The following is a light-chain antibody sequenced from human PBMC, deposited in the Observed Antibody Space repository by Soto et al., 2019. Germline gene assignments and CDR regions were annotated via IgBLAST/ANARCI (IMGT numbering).Light chain of an antibody. J-gene: IGKJ2*01. V-gene: IGKV1-9*01. CDR1: QGISRY. CDR2: AAT. Sequence: IQLTQSPSSLSASVGDRVSITCRASQGISRYLAWYQQVPGKAPKLLIYAATTLESGVPSRFSATESGTSFTLTIGNLQPEDSATYYCQQLNRYPYPFGQGTKLEIK. CDR3: QQLNRYPYP.